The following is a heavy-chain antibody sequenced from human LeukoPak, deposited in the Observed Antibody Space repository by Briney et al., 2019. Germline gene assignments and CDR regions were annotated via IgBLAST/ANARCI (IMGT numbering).Heavy chain of an antibody. CDR3: ARGTSRGWLQIEGYDY. Sequence: SETLSLTCSVSGGSISSYHWSWIRQPPGKGLEWIGYIYYSGSTNYNPSLKSRGTISVDTSKNQFSLKLSSVTAAAPAVYYCARGTSRGWLQIEGYDYWGQGTLVTVSS. J-gene: IGHJ4*02. D-gene: IGHD5-24*01. V-gene: IGHV4-59*01. CDR1: GGSISSYH. CDR2: IYYSGST.